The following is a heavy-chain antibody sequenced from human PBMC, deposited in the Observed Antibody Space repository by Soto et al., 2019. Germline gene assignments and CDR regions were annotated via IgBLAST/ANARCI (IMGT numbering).Heavy chain of an antibody. J-gene: IGHJ4*02. CDR2: INPSGGGT. V-gene: IGHV1-2*04. Sequence: ASVKVSCKASGYTFTGYYMHWVRQAPGQGLEWKGLINPSGGGTNYAQKFQGWVTMTRDTSTSTAYMELSSLRSEDTAFYYCARANDYVSCIGYQWSQGTLVTVSS. CDR3: ARANDYVSCIGYQ. D-gene: IGHD3-16*01. CDR1: GYTFTGYY.